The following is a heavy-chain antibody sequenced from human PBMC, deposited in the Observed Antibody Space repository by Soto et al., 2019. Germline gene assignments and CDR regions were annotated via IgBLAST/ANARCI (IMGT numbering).Heavy chain of an antibody. CDR1: GGSVSGVDYF. CDR2: IYYTGIA. J-gene: IGHJ5*02. CDR3: AREERKGIISWFDP. V-gene: IGHV4-30-4*01. D-gene: IGHD2-21*01. Sequence: SETLSLTCTVSGGSVSGVDYFWSWIRQSPGKGLEWIGYIYYTGIAHLNPSLKSRLTMAVDTSKNEFSLKLTSVSAADTAVYFCAREERKGIISWFDPWGQGTLVTVSS.